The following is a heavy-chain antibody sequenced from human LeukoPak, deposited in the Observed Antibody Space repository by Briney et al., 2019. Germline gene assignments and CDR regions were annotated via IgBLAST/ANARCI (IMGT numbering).Heavy chain of an antibody. V-gene: IGHV3-66*01. CDR1: GFTVSSNY. Sequence: GGSLRLSCAASGFTVSSNYMSWVRQAPGKGLEWVSVIYSGGSTYYADSVKGRFTISRDNSKNTLYLQMNSLRAEDTAVYYCARDLGLRYSYGFDYWGQGTLVTVSS. D-gene: IGHD5-18*01. J-gene: IGHJ4*02. CDR2: IYSGGST. CDR3: ARDLGLRYSYGFDY.